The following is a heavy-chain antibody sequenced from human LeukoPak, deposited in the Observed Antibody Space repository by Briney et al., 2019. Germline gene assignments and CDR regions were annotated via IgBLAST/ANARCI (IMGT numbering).Heavy chain of an antibody. V-gene: IGHV1-18*01. D-gene: IGHD5-18*01. J-gene: IGHJ3*02. Sequence: ASVKVSCRASGYTFTSYGISWVRQAPGQGLEWMGWISAYNGNTNYAQKLQGRVTMTTDTSTSTAYMELRSLRSDDTAVYYCAREVLGYSYDEHAFDIWGQGTMVTVSS. CDR3: AREVLGYSYDEHAFDI. CDR2: ISAYNGNT. CDR1: GYTFTSYG.